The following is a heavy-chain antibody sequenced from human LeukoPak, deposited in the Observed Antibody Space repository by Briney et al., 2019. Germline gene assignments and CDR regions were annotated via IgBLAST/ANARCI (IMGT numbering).Heavy chain of an antibody. CDR1: GFTFSSYS. CDR3: AREGYSYGYDY. V-gene: IGHV3-48*04. J-gene: IGHJ4*02. D-gene: IGHD5-18*01. Sequence: GGFLRLSCAASGFTFSSYSMNWVRQAPGKGLEWVSYISSSSSTIYYADSVKGRFTISRDNAKNSLYLQMNSLRAEDTAVYYCAREGYSYGYDYWGQGTLVTVSS. CDR2: ISSSSSTI.